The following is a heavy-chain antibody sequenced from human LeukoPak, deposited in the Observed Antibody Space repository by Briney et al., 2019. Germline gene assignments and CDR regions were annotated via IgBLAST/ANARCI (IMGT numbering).Heavy chain of an antibody. CDR1: GFTFTSSA. J-gene: IGHJ3*02. D-gene: IGHD2-21*01. CDR3: ARDRHIDPRVSSPQNDAFDI. Sequence: GASVKVSCKASGFTFTSSAVQWVRHARGQRLEWIGWIVVGSGNTSYAQKFQGRVTMTRDTSTSTVYMELSSLRSEDTAVYYCARDRHIDPRVSSPQNDAFDIWGQGTMVTVSS. V-gene: IGHV1-58*01. CDR2: IVVGSGNT.